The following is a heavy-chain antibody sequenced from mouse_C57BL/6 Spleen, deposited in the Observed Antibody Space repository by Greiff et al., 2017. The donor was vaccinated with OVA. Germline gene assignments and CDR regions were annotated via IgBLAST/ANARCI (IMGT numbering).Heavy chain of an antibody. V-gene: IGHV14-4*01. J-gene: IGHJ2*01. Sequence: VQLKQSGAELVRPGASVKLSCTASGFNIKDDYMHWVKQRPEQGLEWIGWIDPENGDTEYASKFQGKATITADTSSNTAYLQLSSLTSEDTAVYYCTTHYDGFDYWGQGTTLTVSS. CDR3: TTHYDGFDY. CDR2: IDPENGDT. CDR1: GFNIKDDY. D-gene: IGHD1-2*01.